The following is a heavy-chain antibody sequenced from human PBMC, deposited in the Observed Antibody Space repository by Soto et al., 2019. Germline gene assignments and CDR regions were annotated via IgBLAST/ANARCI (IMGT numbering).Heavy chain of an antibody. J-gene: IGHJ5*02. Sequence: QLQLQESGPGLVKPSETLSLTCTVSGGSISSSSYYWGWIRQPPGKGLEWIGSIYYSGSTYYNPSLKSRVTISVDTSKNQFSLKLSSVTAADTAVYYCARWKFNRYSSSWSPPNSWFDPWGQGTLVTVSS. D-gene: IGHD6-13*01. CDR3: ARWKFNRYSSSWSPPNSWFDP. CDR1: GGSISSSSYY. CDR2: IYYSGST. V-gene: IGHV4-39*01.